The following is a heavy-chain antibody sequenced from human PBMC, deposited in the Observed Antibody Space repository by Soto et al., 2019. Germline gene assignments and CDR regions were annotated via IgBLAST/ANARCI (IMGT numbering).Heavy chain of an antibody. CDR2: IYTSGST. V-gene: IGHV4-4*07. CDR3: AREGRGYCSGGSCYSTYYFDY. J-gene: IGHJ4*02. Sequence: PSETLSLTCTVSGGSISSYYWSWIRQPAGKGLESIGRIYTSGSTNYNPSLKSRVTMSVDTSKNQFSLKLSSVTAADTAVYYCAREGRGYCSGGSCYSTYYFDYWGQGTLVTVYS. D-gene: IGHD2-15*01. CDR1: GGSISSYY.